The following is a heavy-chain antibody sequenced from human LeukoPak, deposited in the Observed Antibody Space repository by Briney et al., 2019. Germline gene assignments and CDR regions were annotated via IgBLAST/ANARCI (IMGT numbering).Heavy chain of an antibody. CDR3: ARDSGTTGEVKFDP. CDR2: INHSGST. Sequence: PSETLSLTCAVYGGSFSDYRWSWIRQPPGKGLEWIGEINHSGSTNYNPSLKSRVTMSIDTSKNQFSLNLISVTAADTAVYYCARDSGTTGEVKFDPWGQGTLVTVSS. J-gene: IGHJ5*02. CDR1: GGSFSDYR. V-gene: IGHV4-34*01. D-gene: IGHD3-10*01.